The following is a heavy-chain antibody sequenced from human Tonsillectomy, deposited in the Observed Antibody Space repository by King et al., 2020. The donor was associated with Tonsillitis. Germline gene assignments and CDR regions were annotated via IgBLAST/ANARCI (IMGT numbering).Heavy chain of an antibody. CDR3: ERSGGDYYGSGSHYNFFDY. CDR1: GGSSSSSNW. D-gene: IGHD3-10*01. J-gene: IGHJ4*02. V-gene: IGHV4-4*02. CDR2: IHHSGST. Sequence: QLQESGPGLVKPSGTLSLTCAVSGGSSSSSNWWNWVRQPPGKGLEWIGEIHHSGSTNYNPSLKSRVTISVDKSKNQFSLKLSSVTAADTAVYYCERSGGDYYGSGSHYNFFDYWGQGTLVTVSS.